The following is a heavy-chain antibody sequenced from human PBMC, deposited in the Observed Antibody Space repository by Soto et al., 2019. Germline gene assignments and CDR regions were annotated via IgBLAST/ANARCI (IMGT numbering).Heavy chain of an antibody. CDR2: IFDAATA. CDR1: GESVGRGTNY. Sequence: QVQLQESGPGLMKPSGTLSLICSVSGESVGRGTNYWSWVRQAPGRGLEWIGYIFDAATAIYNPSFESRVSISLDAAKNQVSLTLTSVTAADTAIYYCARDRRGRADGFIYYYGMEVWGQGTSVTVSS. D-gene: IGHD6-13*01. CDR3: ARDRRGRADGFIYYYGMEV. V-gene: IGHV4-61*01. J-gene: IGHJ6*02.